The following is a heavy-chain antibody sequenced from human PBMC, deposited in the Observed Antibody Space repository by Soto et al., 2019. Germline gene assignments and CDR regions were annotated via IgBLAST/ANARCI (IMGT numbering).Heavy chain of an antibody. J-gene: IGHJ4*02. CDR1: GFSLSTSGVG. V-gene: IGHV2-5*02. CDR2: IYWDDDK. CDR3: AHSWYCSGGSCYYTYYFDY. Sequence: QITLKESGPTLVKPTQTLTLTCTFSGFSLSTSGVGVGWIRQPPGKALEWLELIYWDDDKRYSPSLKSRLTITKDPSKNQVVLTMTNMDPVDTATSYCAHSWYCSGGSCYYTYYFDYWGQGTLVTVSS. D-gene: IGHD2-15*01.